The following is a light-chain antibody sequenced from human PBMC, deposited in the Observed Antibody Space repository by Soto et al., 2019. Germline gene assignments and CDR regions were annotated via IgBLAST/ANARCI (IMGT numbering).Light chain of an antibody. V-gene: IGKV3-20*01. CDR2: GAS. CDR3: QQYGASPQT. J-gene: IGKJ1*01. Sequence: EIVLTQSPGTLSLSPGERATLSCRASQPVSSNYLAWYQQKPGQAPRLLIYGASSRATDIPDRFSGSGSGTDFTLTISRLEPDDFAVYYCQQYGASPQTFGQGTTGDIK. CDR1: QPVSSNY.